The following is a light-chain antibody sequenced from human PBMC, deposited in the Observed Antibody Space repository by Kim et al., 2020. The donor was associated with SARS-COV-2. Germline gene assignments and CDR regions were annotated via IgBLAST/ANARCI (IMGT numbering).Light chain of an antibody. V-gene: IGLV2-14*03. Sequence: QSALTQPASVSGSPGQSITISCTGTSSDVGGYNYVSWYQQYPGKAPKLMIYDVRNRPSGVSTRFFGSKSANTASLTISGLQAEDEADYYCSSYTSSSTLVFGGGTKLTVL. CDR3: SSYTSSSTLV. J-gene: IGLJ2*01. CDR1: SSDVGGYNY. CDR2: DVR.